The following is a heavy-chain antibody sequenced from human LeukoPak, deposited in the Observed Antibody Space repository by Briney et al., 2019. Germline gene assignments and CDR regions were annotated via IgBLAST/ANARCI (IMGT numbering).Heavy chain of an antibody. Sequence: ASETLSLTCTVSGGSISGYYWTWIRQLPGKGLEWIGYIYYSGSTNYNPSLKSRVIISVDTSKNQFSLKLSSVTAADTAVYYCARDRTIAVAGGAWFDPWGQGTLVTVSS. J-gene: IGHJ5*02. CDR2: IYYSGST. V-gene: IGHV4-59*01. CDR1: GGSISGYY. D-gene: IGHD6-19*01. CDR3: ARDRTIAVAGGAWFDP.